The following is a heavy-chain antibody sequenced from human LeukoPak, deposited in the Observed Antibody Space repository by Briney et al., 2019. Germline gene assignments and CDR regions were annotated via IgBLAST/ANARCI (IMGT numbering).Heavy chain of an antibody. Sequence: SETLSLTCAVYGGSFSGYYWSWIRQPPGKGLEWIGEINHSGSTNYNPSLKSRVTISVDTSKNQFSLKLSSVTAADTAVYYCARHRKGSGSYYENWFDPWRQGTLVTVSS. J-gene: IGHJ5*02. CDR3: ARHRKGSGSYYENWFDP. D-gene: IGHD3-10*01. V-gene: IGHV4-34*01. CDR2: INHSGST. CDR1: GGSFSGYY.